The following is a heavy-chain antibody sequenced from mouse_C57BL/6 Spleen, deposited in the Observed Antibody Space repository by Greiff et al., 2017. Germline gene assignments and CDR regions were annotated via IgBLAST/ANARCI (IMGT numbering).Heavy chain of an antibody. Sequence: QVQLQQPGAELVRPGSSVKLSCKASGYTFPSYWMHWVKQRPIQGLEWIGNFDPSDSETHYNQKFKDKATLTVDKSSSTAYMQLSSLTCEDSAVYYCARSSVVATNFDVWGTGTTVTVSS. CDR1: GYTFPSYW. J-gene: IGHJ1*03. CDR3: ARSSVVATNFDV. V-gene: IGHV1-52*01. D-gene: IGHD1-1*01. CDR2: FDPSDSET.